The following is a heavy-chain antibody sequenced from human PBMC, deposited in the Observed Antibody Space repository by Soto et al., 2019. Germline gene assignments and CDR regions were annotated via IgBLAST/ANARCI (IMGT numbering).Heavy chain of an antibody. CDR3: ARGVAALPREFDY. V-gene: IGHV3-21*01. Sequence: EVQLVESGGGLVKPGGSLRLSCAASGFTFSSYSMNWVRQAPGKGLEWVSSISSSSSYIYYADSVKGRFTISRDKAKNSLYLQMNSLRAEDTAVYYCARGVAALPREFDYWGQGTLVTVSS. CDR1: GFTFSSYS. D-gene: IGHD6-19*01. J-gene: IGHJ4*02. CDR2: ISSSSSYI.